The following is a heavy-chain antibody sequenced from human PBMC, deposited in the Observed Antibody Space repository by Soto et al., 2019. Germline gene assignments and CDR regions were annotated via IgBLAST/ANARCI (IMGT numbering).Heavy chain of an antibody. CDR2: IQGTAEGGTT. J-gene: IGHJ4*02. Sequence: EIQLVESGGCLVKPGGSLRLSCTASGFTFNNAWMTWVRQAPGKGLEWVGRIQGTAEGGTTDYAAPVKGRFTLSRDDSKNTLYLQMDSLKTEDTAVYYCTSFQGAFRDWGPGTLVTVSS. CDR3: TSFQGAFRD. CDR1: GFTFNNAW. D-gene: IGHD1-26*01. V-gene: IGHV3-15*07.